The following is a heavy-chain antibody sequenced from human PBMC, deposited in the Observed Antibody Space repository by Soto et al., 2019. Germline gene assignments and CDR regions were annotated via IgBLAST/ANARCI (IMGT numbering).Heavy chain of an antibody. CDR3: ARRFGIEIAAAGYHYFDY. CDR1: GGSISSSSYY. D-gene: IGHD6-13*01. V-gene: IGHV4-39*01. CDR2: IYYSGST. J-gene: IGHJ4*02. Sequence: QLQLQESGPGLVKPSETLSLTCTVSGGSISSSSYYWGWIRQPPGKGLEWIGSIYYSGSTYYNPSLKSRVTISVDTSKNQFSLKLSSVTAADTAVYYCARRFGIEIAAAGYHYFDYWGQGTLVTVSS.